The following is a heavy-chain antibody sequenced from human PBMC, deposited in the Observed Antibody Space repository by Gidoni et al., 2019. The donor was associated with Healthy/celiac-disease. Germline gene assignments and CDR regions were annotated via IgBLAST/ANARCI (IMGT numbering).Heavy chain of an antibody. CDR3: ATRVYAKGGIDY. V-gene: IGHV4-39*01. CDR1: GGSLSSSSYY. Sequence: QLQLQESGPGLVKPSETLSLTCTVSGGSLSSSSYYWGWIRQPPGKGLEWIGSIYYSGSTYYNPSLKSRVTISVDTSKNQFSLKLSSVTAADTAVYYCATRVYAKGGIDYWGQGTLVTVSS. J-gene: IGHJ4*02. D-gene: IGHD2-8*01. CDR2: IYYSGST.